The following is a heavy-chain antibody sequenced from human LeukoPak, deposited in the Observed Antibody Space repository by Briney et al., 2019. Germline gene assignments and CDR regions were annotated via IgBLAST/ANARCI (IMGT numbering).Heavy chain of an antibody. CDR3: ARDTTVTKCAY. CDR1: GGTFSSYA. J-gene: IGHJ4*02. V-gene: IGHV1-69*06. D-gene: IGHD4-17*01. Sequence: ASVKVSCKAFGGTFSSYAISWVRQAPGQGPEWMGGIIPIFGTANYAQKFQGRVTITADKSTSTAYMELSSLRSEDTAVYYCARDTTVTKCAYWGQGTLVTVSS. CDR2: IIPIFGTA.